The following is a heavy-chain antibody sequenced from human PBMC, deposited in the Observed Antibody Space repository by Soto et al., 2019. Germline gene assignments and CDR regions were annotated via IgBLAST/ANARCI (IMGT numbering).Heavy chain of an antibody. Sequence: PSETLSLTCTASGGSISSSSYYWGWIRQPPGKGLEWIGNIYYSGSTYHNPALKSRVTISVDTSKTQFSLKLSSVTAADTAVYYCARRYCSSASCRCYFDYWGQGTLVTVS. J-gene: IGHJ4*02. CDR1: GGSISSSSYY. V-gene: IGHV4-39*07. CDR2: IYYSGST. D-gene: IGHD2-2*01. CDR3: ARRYCSSASCRCYFDY.